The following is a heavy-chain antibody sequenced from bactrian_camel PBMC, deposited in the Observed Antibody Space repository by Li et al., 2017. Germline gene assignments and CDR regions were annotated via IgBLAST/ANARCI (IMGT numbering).Heavy chain of an antibody. CDR3: ATGGGSY. J-gene: IGHJ4*01. CDR1: GLPFSGNS. V-gene: IGHV3-2*01. CDR2: IGPDGSDL. Sequence: QLVESGGGLVQPGGSLRLSCTVSGLPFSGNSLNWVRQAPGKGLQCVASIGPDGSDLFVANAVKDRFAISRDNAKDTLYLQINSLKSDDTALYYCATGGGSYWGQGTQVTVS.